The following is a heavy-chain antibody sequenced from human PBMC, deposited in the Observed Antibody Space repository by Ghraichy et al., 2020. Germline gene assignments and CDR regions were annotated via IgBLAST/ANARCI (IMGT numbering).Heavy chain of an antibody. CDR3: SKPGYGSGQPDGLDV. V-gene: IGHV3-23*01. D-gene: IGHD3-10*01. CDR1: GFTFSTYV. Sequence: GGSLRLSCAASGFTFSTYVMTWVRQAPGEGLEWVSRISGSGGGTYYVDSVKGRFTISRDNSKNTLYLQMNSLRAEDTAVYYCSKPGYGSGQPDGLDVWGQGTTVTVSS. J-gene: IGHJ6*02. CDR2: ISGSGGGT.